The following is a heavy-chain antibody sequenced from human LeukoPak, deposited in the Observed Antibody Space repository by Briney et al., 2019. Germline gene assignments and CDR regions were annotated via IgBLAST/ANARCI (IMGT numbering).Heavy chain of an antibody. CDR1: GGTFSSYA. Sequence: ASVKVSCKASGGTFSSYAISWVRQAPGQGLEWMGGITPMFGTANYAQKFQGRVTMTEDASTDTAYMELSSLRSEDTAVYYCATQTRHYYDSSGYYFDAFDIWGQGTMVTVSS. D-gene: IGHD3-22*01. V-gene: IGHV1-69*01. CDR2: ITPMFGTA. CDR3: ATQTRHYYDSSGYYFDAFDI. J-gene: IGHJ3*02.